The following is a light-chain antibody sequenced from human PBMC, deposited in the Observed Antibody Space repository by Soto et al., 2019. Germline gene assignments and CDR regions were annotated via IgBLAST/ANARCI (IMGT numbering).Light chain of an antibody. Sequence: QSVLTQPASVSGSPGQSITISCTGTSGDVGGYNYVSWYQQHPDKAPKLMIYEVSNRPSGVSNRFSGSKSGNTASLTISGLQAEDEADYYCTSYTSSSTGVFGGGTKLTVL. CDR3: TSYTSSSTGV. CDR1: SGDVGGYNY. V-gene: IGLV2-14*01. J-gene: IGLJ3*02. CDR2: EVS.